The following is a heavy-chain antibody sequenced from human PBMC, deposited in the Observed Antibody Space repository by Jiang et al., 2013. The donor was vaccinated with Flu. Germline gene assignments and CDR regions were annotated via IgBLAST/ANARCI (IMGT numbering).Heavy chain of an antibody. CDR3: ARGRFLEWTLDY. D-gene: IGHD3-3*01. V-gene: IGHV1-8*01. CDR1: GYTFTSYD. Sequence: GAEAKKPGASVKVSCKASGYTFTSYDINWVRQATGQGLEWMGWMNPNSGNTGYAQKFQGRVTMTRNTSISTAYMELSSLRSEDTAVYYCARGRFLEWTLDYWGQGTLVTVSS. J-gene: IGHJ4*02. CDR2: MNPNSGNT.